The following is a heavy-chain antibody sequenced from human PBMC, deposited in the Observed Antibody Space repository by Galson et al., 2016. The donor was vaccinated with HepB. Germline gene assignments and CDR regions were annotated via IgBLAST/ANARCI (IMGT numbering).Heavy chain of an antibody. J-gene: IGHJ4*02. D-gene: IGHD4-17*01. CDR2: IYYSGAT. V-gene: IGHV4-39*01. CDR1: TDSITIRTYY. CDR3: ARRRVTTGAYFDY. Sequence: SETLSLTCTVSTDSITIRTYYWGWVRQPPGQGLEWIGSIYYSGATYYNPSLESRVTLSADTSKKQFTLRLSSVTAADTAIYYCARRRVTTGAYFDYWGQGILVTVSA.